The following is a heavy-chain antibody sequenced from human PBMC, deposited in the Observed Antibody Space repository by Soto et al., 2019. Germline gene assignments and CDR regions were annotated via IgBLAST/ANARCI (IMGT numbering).Heavy chain of an antibody. CDR2: ISGSGAYT. CDR3: ARDRHPYSTKYYFDY. Sequence: GGSLRLSFAASGFTFSTYAMNWVRQPPGKGLEWVSSISGSGAYTYYADSVQGRFTISRDNSKNTLNLQMNSLRAEDTAVYYCARDRHPYSTKYYFDYWGQGTLVTVSS. D-gene: IGHD2-2*01. J-gene: IGHJ4*02. V-gene: IGHV3-23*01. CDR1: GFTFSTYA.